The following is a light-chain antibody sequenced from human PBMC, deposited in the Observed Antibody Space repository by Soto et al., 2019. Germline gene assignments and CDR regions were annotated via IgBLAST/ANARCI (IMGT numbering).Light chain of an antibody. J-gene: IGKJ4*01. CDR1: QSIGPW. Sequence: DIQMTQSPSTLSASVGDRVTITSRASQSIGPWLAWYQQKPGKAPKLLIYEASNLQSGVPSRFSGSGSATEIPLPLSRLQPDDFATYYREDFGSLSGLTFGRGTKVDI. CDR3: EDFGSLSGLT. CDR2: EAS. V-gene: IGKV1-5*03.